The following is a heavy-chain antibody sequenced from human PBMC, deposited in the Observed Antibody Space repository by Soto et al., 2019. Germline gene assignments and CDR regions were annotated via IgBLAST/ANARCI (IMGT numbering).Heavy chain of an antibody. D-gene: IGHD5-18*01. J-gene: IGHJ5*02. V-gene: IGHV3-30*18. CDR3: AKRGYGRYNWFDP. CDR2: ISYDGSNK. CDR1: GFTFSGYG. Sequence: GGSLRLSCAASGFTFSGYGMHWVRQAPGKGLEWVAVISYDGSNKYYADSVKGRFTISRDNSKNTLYLQMNSLRAEDTAVYYCAKRGYGRYNWFDPWGQGTLVTVSS.